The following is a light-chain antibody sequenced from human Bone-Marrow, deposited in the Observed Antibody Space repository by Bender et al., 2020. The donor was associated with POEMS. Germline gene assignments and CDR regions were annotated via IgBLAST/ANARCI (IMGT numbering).Light chain of an antibody. CDR3: SSYTCTSTWV. CDR1: SSDVGAYNY. V-gene: IGLV2-14*03. CDR2: DVT. Sequence: QSALTQPASVSGSPGQSITLSCTGTSSDVGAYNYVSWFQQHPGKVPKVVISDVTNRPSGVSNRFSGSKSGNTASLTISGLQAEDEADYYCSSYTCTSTWVFGGGTKLTVL. J-gene: IGLJ3*02.